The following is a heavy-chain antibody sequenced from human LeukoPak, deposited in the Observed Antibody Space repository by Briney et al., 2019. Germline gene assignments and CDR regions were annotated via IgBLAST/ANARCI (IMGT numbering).Heavy chain of an antibody. CDR3: ATPKRRYCSGGSCYSGPFDY. Sequence: ASVKVSCKASGYTFTSNYIHWVRQAPGQGLEWMGRINPNSGGTNYAQKFQGRVTMTRDTSISTAYMELSRLRSDDTAVYYCATPKRRYCSGGSCYSGPFDYWGQGTLVTVSS. CDR1: GYTFTSNY. V-gene: IGHV1-2*06. D-gene: IGHD2-15*01. J-gene: IGHJ4*02. CDR2: INPNSGGT.